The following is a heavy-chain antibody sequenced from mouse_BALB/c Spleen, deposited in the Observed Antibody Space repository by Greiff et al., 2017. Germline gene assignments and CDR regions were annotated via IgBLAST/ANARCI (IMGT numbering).Heavy chain of an antibody. V-gene: IGHV1-15*01. CDR1: GYTFTDYE. D-gene: IGHD2-4*01. CDR2: IDPETGGT. Sequence: QVQLQQSGAELVRPGASVTLSCKASGYTFTDYEMHWVKQTPVHGLEWIGAIDPETGGTAYNQKFKGKATLTADKSSSTAYMELRSLTSEDSAVYYCTRWGDYDVLYAMDYWGQGTSVTVSS. J-gene: IGHJ4*01. CDR3: TRWGDYDVLYAMDY.